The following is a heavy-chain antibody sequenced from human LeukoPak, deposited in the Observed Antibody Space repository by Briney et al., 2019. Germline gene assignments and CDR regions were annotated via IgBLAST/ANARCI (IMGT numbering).Heavy chain of an antibody. J-gene: IGHJ4*02. CDR2: IKQDGSEK. CDR3: ARASSNYRFY. V-gene: IGHV3-7*03. CDR1: GFTFSSYW. D-gene: IGHD3-10*01. Sequence: GGSLRLSCVASGFTFSSYWMSWVRQAPGKGLEWVANIKQDGSEKYYVDSVKGRFTISRDNAENSLSLRMNSLRAEDTAVYYCARASSNYRFYWGQGTLVTVSS.